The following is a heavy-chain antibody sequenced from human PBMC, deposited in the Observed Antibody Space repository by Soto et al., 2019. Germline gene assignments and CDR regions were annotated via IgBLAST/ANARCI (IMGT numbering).Heavy chain of an antibody. CDR3: ARDRLRYNWNDFPYYYYGMDV. J-gene: IGHJ6*02. CDR2: ISYDGSNK. V-gene: IGHV3-30-3*01. D-gene: IGHD1-1*01. Sequence: QVQLVESGGGVVQPGRSLRLSCAASGFTFSSYAMHWVRQAPGKGLEWVAVISYDGSNKYYADSVKGRFTISRDNSKNTLYPQMNSLRAEETAVYYCARDRLRYNWNDFPYYYYGMDVWGQGTTVTVSS. CDR1: GFTFSSYA.